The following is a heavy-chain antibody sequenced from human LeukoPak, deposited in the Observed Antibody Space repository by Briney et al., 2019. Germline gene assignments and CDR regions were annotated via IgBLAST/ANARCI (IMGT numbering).Heavy chain of an antibody. Sequence: SETLSLTCAVYGGSFSGYYWSWIRQPPGKGLEWIGEINHSGSTNYNPSLKSRVTISVDTSKNQFSLKLSSVTAADTAVYYCARVSSTYDFWSGYQYPVRYNWFDPWGQGTLVTVSS. CDR1: GGSFSGYY. CDR2: INHSGST. CDR3: ARVSSTYDFWSGYQYPVRYNWFDP. D-gene: IGHD3-3*01. J-gene: IGHJ5*02. V-gene: IGHV4-34*01.